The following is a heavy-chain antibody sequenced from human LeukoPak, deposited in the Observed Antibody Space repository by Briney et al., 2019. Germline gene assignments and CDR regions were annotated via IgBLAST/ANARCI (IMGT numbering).Heavy chain of an antibody. CDR3: AKGLTAAGTDAGAFDI. J-gene: IGHJ3*02. D-gene: IGHD6-13*01. V-gene: IGHV3-9*01. Sequence: GGSLRLSCAASGFTFDDYAMHWVRQAPGKGLEWVSGISWNSGSIGYADSVKGRFTISRDNAKNSLYLQMNSLRAEDTALYYCAKGLTAAGTDAGAFDIWGQGTMVTVSS. CDR1: GFTFDDYA. CDR2: ISWNSGSI.